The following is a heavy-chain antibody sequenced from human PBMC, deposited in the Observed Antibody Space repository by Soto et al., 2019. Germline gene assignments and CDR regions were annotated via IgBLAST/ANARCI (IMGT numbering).Heavy chain of an antibody. CDR3: ARDYGDLRGGFDY. Sequence: EVQLVESGGGLIQPGGSLRLSCAASGFTVSSNYMSWVRQAPGKELEWVSVIYSGGSTYYADSVKGRFTISRDNSKNTLYLQMNSLRAEDTAVYYCARDYGDLRGGFDYWGQGTLVTVSS. CDR2: IYSGGST. J-gene: IGHJ4*02. CDR1: GFTVSSNY. D-gene: IGHD4-17*01. V-gene: IGHV3-53*01.